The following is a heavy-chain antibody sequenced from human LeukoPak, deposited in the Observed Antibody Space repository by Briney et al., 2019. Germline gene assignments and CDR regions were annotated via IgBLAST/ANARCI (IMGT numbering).Heavy chain of an antibody. CDR1: GFTFSNAW. V-gene: IGHV3-15*01. CDR2: IKSKTDGGTT. D-gene: IGHD3-9*01. Sequence: PGGSLRLSCAASGFTFSNAWMSWVRQAPGKGLEWVGRIKSKTDGGTTDYAAPVKGRFTISRDDSKNTLYLQMNSLKTEDTAVYYCTTDALRYFDWLNDYWGQGTLVTVSS. J-gene: IGHJ4*02. CDR3: TTDALRYFDWLNDY.